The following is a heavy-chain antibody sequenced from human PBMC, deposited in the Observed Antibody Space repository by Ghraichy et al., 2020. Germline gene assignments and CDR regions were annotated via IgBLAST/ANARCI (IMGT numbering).Heavy chain of an antibody. D-gene: IGHD6-13*01. V-gene: IGHV1-2*06. CDR2: ISPYSGGT. CDR3: ARGQQQLGLDY. J-gene: IGHJ4*02. CDR1: GYTFTDYY. Sequence: GESLNISCKASGYTFTDYYIHWVRQAPGQGLEWMGRISPYSGGTNFAQKFQGRVTMTRDTSNSTAYMELSRLRSDDTAVYYCARGQQQLGLDYWGQGALVTVSS.